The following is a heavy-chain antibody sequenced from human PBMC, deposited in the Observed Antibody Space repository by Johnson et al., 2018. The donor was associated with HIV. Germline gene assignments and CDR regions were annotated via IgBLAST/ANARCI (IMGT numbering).Heavy chain of an antibody. V-gene: IGHV3-30*03. Sequence: QVQLVESGGGVVQPGKSLTLSCVGSGLSFSNFSINWVRQAPGKGPEWVAVISFDGNLKKYAASVKGRFTISRDNSKNTLYLQMTSLRQDDTAVDSCYCTDHVGAGSESKGTFDAWGQGTMVTVSS. CDR3: YCTDHVGAGSESKGTFDA. D-gene: IGHD3-10*01. CDR1: GLSFSNFS. J-gene: IGHJ3*01. CDR2: ISFDGNLK.